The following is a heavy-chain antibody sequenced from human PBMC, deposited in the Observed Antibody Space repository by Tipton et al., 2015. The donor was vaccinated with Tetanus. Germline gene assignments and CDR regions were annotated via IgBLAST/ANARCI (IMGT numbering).Heavy chain of an antibody. V-gene: IGHV4-61*01. CDR1: GGSLDSGLFY. CDR3: ARANYDFPKKGPFDS. CDR2: VSYSGST. D-gene: IGHD3-3*01. Sequence: LRLSCSLSGGSLDSGLFYWNWIRQPPGKGLEWIGYVSYSGSTNSNYSLKSRITISQDTSKNQFSLRLTSVTAADTAVYYCARANYDFPKKGPFDSWGQGSLVIVSS. J-gene: IGHJ4*02.